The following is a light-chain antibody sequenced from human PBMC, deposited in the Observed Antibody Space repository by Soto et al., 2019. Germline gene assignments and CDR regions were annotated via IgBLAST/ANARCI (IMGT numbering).Light chain of an antibody. CDR1: SGHSNYA. CDR3: QTWDTGISVV. V-gene: IGLV4-69*01. CDR2: LNNDGSH. J-gene: IGLJ2*01. Sequence: QLVLTQSPSASASLGASVKLTCTLSSGHSNYAIAWHQQQPEKGPRYLMKLNNDGSHSKGDGIPDRFSGSSSGAERYLTIYSLQSEDESDYYCQTWDTGISVVFGGGTKVIVL.